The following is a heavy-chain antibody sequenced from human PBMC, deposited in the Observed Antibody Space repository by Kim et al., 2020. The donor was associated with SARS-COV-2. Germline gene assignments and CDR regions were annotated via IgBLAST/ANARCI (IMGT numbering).Heavy chain of an antibody. CDR2: IYHSGNS. CDR3: ARRGFFYESEPPSTYLDL. V-gene: IGHV4-39*01. J-gene: IGHJ5*02. D-gene: IGHD3-22*01. Sequence: EWIGSIYHSGNSYYNPSLKNRLNMSVDTSKDQFSLTLTSVTAADTAVYFCARRGFFYESEPPSTYLDLWGQRTLVTVSS.